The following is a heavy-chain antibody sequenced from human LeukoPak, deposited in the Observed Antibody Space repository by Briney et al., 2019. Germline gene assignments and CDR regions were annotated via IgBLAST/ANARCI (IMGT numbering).Heavy chain of an antibody. CDR2: ISSSSSYI. D-gene: IGHD6-13*01. V-gene: IGHV3-21*04. CDR3: AKGAAAGTGYFDY. CDR1: GFTFSSYS. Sequence: GGSLRLSCAASGFTFSSYSMNWVRQAPGKGLEWVSSISSSSSYIYYADSVKGRFTISRDNSKNTLYLQMNSLRAEDTAVYYCAKGAAAGTGYFDYWGQGTLVTVSS. J-gene: IGHJ4*02.